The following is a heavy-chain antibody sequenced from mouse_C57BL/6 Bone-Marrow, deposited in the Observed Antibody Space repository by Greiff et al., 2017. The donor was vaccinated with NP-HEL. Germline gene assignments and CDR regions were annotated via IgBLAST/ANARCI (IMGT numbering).Heavy chain of an antibody. V-gene: IGHV1-55*01. CDR2: IYPGSGST. CDR1: GYTFTSYW. D-gene: IGHD2-3*01. J-gene: IGHJ4*01. Sequence: QVQLQQPGAELVKPGASVKMSCKASGYTFTSYWITWVKQRPGQGLEWIGDIYPGSGSTNYNEKFKSKATLTVDTSSSTAYMQLSSLTSDDSAVYYCARENGLRYYLYAMDYWGQGTSVTVSS. CDR3: ARENGLRYYLYAMDY.